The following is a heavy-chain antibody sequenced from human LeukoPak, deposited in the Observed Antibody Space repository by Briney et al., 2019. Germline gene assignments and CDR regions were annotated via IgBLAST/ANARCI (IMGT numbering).Heavy chain of an antibody. J-gene: IGHJ3*02. D-gene: IGHD6-19*01. CDR2: LSSDGSSI. V-gene: IGHV3-74*01. CDR1: GFTFSSYW. CDR3: ARAKAVAGAYDAFDI. Sequence: GGSLRLSCAASGFTFSSYWMYWVRQAPGKGLVWVSRLSSDGSSISYADFVKGRFTISRDNAKNTLFLQMNSLRAEDTAVYYCARAKAVAGAYDAFDIWGQGTMVTVSS.